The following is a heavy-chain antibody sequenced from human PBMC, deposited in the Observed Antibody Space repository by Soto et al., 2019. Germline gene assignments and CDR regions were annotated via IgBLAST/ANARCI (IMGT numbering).Heavy chain of an antibody. D-gene: IGHD3-22*01. Sequence: ASVKVSCKASGGTFSSYAISWVRQAPGQGLEWMGGIIPIFGTANYAQKFQGRVTITADESTSTAYMELSSLRSEDTAVYYCARALFGYYDSSGYSRWGQGTLVTVSS. CDR2: IIPIFGTA. V-gene: IGHV1-69*13. CDR3: ARALFGYYDSSGYSR. J-gene: IGHJ4*02. CDR1: GGTFSSYA.